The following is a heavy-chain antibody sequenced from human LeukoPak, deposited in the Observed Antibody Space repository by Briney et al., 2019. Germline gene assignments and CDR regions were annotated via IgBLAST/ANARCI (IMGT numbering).Heavy chain of an antibody. CDR1: RGSVSSSTYY. J-gene: IGHJ4*02. D-gene: IGHD2-8*01. Sequence: SETLSLTCTVSRGSVSSSTYYWSWVRQPPGKGLEWIASIYYTGSTYYNPSLKSRFTISLDMSKNVFFLTMTSVTAADTAVYFCTAEKNGSPHYWGQGTQVTVSS. V-gene: IGHV4-39*07. CDR2: IYYTGST. CDR3: TAEKNGSPHY.